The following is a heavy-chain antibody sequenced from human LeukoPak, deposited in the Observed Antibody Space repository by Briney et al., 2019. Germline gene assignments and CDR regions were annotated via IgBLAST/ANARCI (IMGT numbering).Heavy chain of an antibody. CDR1: GFTLSSYW. CDR2: IKQDGSEK. D-gene: IGHD5-18*01. J-gene: IGHJ3*02. V-gene: IGHV3-7*01. Sequence: PGGSLRLSCAASGFTLSSYWMSWVRQAPGKGLEWVANIKQDGSEKHYVDSVKGRFTISRDNAKNSLYLQMNSLRAEDTAVYYCARDRGGGYSYHDAFDIWGQGTMVTVSS. CDR3: ARDRGGGYSYHDAFDI.